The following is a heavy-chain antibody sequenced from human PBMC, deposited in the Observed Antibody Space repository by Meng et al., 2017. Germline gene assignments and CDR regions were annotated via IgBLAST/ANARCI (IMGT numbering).Heavy chain of an antibody. J-gene: IGHJ4*02. D-gene: IGHD4-17*01. Sequence: QVKFVQSGAEVKSPGASVRASCEAYGYTFTDHYLHWVRQAPGQGPEWMGRIHPKSGDTDYAQKFRGKVTMTRDTSIRTAYMELIRPISVDTAVYYCTRGGDYGDYLDWWGQGTLVTVSS. CDR3: TRGGDYGDYLDW. CDR1: GYTFTDHY. CDR2: IHPKSGDT. V-gene: IGHV1-2*06.